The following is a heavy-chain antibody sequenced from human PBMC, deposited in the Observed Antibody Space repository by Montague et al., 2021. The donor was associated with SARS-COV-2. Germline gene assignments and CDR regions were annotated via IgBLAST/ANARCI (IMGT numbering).Heavy chain of an antibody. CDR1: GFTFSSYA. CDR2: ISYDGSNK. V-gene: IGHV3-30*04. J-gene: IGHJ4*02. D-gene: IGHD3-16*01. Sequence: SLRLSCAASGFTFSSYAMHWVRQAPGKGLEWVAVISYDGSNKYYADSVKGRFTISRDNSKNTLYLQMNSLRAEDTAVCYCARDYDDYIWGSWGPFDYWGQGTLVTVSS. CDR3: ARDYDDYIWGSWGPFDY.